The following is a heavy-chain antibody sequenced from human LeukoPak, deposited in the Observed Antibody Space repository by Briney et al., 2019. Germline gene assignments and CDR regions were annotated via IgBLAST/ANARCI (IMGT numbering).Heavy chain of an antibody. D-gene: IGHD3-9*01. CDR3: ARAERTYYDILTGYYNREEYFQH. CDR2: IIPILGIA. Sequence: SVKVSCKASGGTFSSYTISWVRQAPGQGLEWMGRIIPILGIANYAQKFQGRVTITADKSTSTAYMELSSLRSEDTAVYYCARAERTYYDILTGYYNREEYFQHWGQGTLVTVSS. J-gene: IGHJ1*01. CDR1: GGTFSSYT. V-gene: IGHV1-69*02.